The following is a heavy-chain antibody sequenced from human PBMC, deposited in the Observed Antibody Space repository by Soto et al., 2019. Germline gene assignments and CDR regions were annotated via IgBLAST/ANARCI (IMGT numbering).Heavy chain of an antibody. CDR3: ASLYGSGSYDYYYYGMDV. V-gene: IGHV3-11*01. Sequence: QVQLVESGGGLVKPGGSLRLSCAASGFTFSDYYMSWIRQAPGKGLEWVSYISSSGSTIYYADSVKGRFTISRDNAKNSLYLQMNSLRAVDTAVYYCASLYGSGSYDYYYYGMDVWGQGTTVTVSS. CDR1: GFTFSDYY. CDR2: ISSSGSTI. D-gene: IGHD3-10*01. J-gene: IGHJ6*02.